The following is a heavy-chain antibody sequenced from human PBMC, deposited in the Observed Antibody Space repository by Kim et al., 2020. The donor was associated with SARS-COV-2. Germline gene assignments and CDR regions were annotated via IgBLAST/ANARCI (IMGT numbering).Heavy chain of an antibody. CDR2: IYHSGST. V-gene: IGHV4-4*02. Sequence: SETLSLTCAISGGSISSSNWWSWVRQPPGKGLEWIGEIYHSGSTNYNPSLKSRVTISVDKSKNQFSLKLSSVTAADTAVYYCARDGGLAVAGTFDYWGQGTLVTVSS. D-gene: IGHD6-19*01. J-gene: IGHJ4*02. CDR3: ARDGGLAVAGTFDY. CDR1: GGSISSSNW.